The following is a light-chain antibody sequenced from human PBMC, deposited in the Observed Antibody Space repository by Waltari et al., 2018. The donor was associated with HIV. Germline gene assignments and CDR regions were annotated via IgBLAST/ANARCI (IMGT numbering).Light chain of an antibody. CDR2: KDS. J-gene: IGLJ2*01. CDR1: ALPKQY. Sequence: SYELTQPPSVSVSPGQTARITCSGDALPKQYAYWYKQKPGQDPVLVIYKDSERPSGIPERFSGSSSGTTVTLTISGVQAEDEADYYCQSADSSGTYPDVVFGGGTKLTVL. V-gene: IGLV3-25*03. CDR3: QSADSSGTYPDVV.